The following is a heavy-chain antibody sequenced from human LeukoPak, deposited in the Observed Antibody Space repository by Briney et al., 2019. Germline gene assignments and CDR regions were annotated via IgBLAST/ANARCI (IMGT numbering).Heavy chain of an antibody. CDR2: IYHSGGT. V-gene: IGHV4-30-2*01. D-gene: IGHD6-13*01. Sequence: SETLSLTCTVSGGSISSGGYYWSWIRQPPGKGLEWIGYIYHSGGTYYNPSLKSRVIISVDRSKNQFSLKLSSVTAADTAVYYCAKGLTGIPTAVTAGYDYWGQGTLVTVSS. J-gene: IGHJ4*02. CDR1: GGSISSGGYY. CDR3: AKGLTGIPTAVTAGYDY.